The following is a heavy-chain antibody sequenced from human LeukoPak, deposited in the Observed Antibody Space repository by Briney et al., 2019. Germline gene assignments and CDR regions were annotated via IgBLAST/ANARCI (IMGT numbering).Heavy chain of an antibody. J-gene: IGHJ4*02. CDR1: GFTFSSYW. Sequence: GGSLRLSCAASGFTFSSYWMSWVRQAPGKGLEWVANIKQDGSEKYYVDSVKGRFTISRDNSKNTLYLQMNSLRAEDTAVYYCAKDNGRRTIPFDYWGQGTLVTVSS. CDR2: IKQDGSEK. V-gene: IGHV3-7*01. D-gene: IGHD2-21*01. CDR3: AKDNGRRTIPFDY.